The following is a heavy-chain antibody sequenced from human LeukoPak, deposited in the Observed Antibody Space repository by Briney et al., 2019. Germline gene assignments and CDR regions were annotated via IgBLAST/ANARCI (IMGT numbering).Heavy chain of an antibody. CDR2: IYYTGST. CDR3: ARSFGGNSWLAVDY. J-gene: IGHJ4*02. V-gene: IGHV4-31*03. Sequence: PSQTLSLTCTVSGGSISSGGSYWSWIRQHPGKGLEWIGHIYYTGSTYYNPSLKSRVTISVDTSKNQFSLKLSSVTAADTAVYYCARSFGGNSWLAVDYWGQGTLVTVSS. CDR1: GGSISSGGSY. D-gene: IGHD4-23*01.